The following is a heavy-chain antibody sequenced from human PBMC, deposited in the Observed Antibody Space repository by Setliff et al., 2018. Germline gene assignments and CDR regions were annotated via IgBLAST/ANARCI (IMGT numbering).Heavy chain of an antibody. Sequence: PSETLSLTCTVSGGFINNGDYNWGWVRQPPGEGLECVGSLYYSGSTYYNPSLKSRVTISVDTSKTQFSLKLSSVTAADTAVYYCARGSYYDSSGYSPDFFDYWGQGTLVTVSS. J-gene: IGHJ4*02. V-gene: IGHV4-39*01. D-gene: IGHD3-22*01. CDR3: ARGSYYDSSGYSPDFFDY. CDR2: LYYSGST. CDR1: GGFINNGDYN.